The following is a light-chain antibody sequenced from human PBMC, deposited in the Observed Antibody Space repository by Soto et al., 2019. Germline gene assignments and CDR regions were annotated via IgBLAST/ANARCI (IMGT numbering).Light chain of an antibody. Sequence: QLVLTQSPSASASLGASVKLTCTLSSGHSSYAIAWHQQQPEKGPRYLMKLDSDGSHTKGDAIPDRFSGSSSGAERYLTISCIQSEDEADYYCQTGGTGIHVVFGGGTNLTVL. CDR2: LDSDGSH. CDR3: QTGGTGIHVV. CDR1: SGHSSYA. J-gene: IGLJ2*01. V-gene: IGLV4-69*01.